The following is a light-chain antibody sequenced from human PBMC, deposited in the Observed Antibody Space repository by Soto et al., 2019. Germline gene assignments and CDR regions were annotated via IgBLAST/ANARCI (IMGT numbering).Light chain of an antibody. CDR3: QKYNSAPHT. CDR1: QAISTY. V-gene: IGKV1-27*01. J-gene: IGKJ4*02. Sequence: DIPLTQSPASLSASVGERVTLTCRASQAISTYLAWYQQKPGKVPNLLIYAAYTLQSGVPSRFSGSGSGTDFTLTISSLQPEDVVTYYCQKYNSAPHTFGEGTKVDI. CDR2: AAY.